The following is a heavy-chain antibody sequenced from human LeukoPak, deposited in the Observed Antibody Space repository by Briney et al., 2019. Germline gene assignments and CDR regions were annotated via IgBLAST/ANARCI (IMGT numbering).Heavy chain of an antibody. J-gene: IGHJ4*02. Sequence: ASVKVSSKTSGYTFTKNYIHWVRQAPGQGPECMGVINPSGGSTRHPQKFQGRVTMTRDTSTSTVYMELSSLRSDDTAVYFCAREAFIEMTTIASAFDFWGQGTLVTVSS. CDR3: AREAFIEMTTIASAFDF. CDR1: GYTFTKNY. V-gene: IGHV1-46*01. D-gene: IGHD5-24*01. CDR2: INPSGGST.